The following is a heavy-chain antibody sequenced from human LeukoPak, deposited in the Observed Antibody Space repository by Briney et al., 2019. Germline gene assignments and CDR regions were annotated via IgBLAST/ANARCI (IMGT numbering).Heavy chain of an antibody. CDR2: INHNSGGK. CDR1: GYTFTGYY. J-gene: IGHJ4*02. CDR3: ARVITGSLTPYDY. V-gene: IGHV1-2*02. D-gene: IGHD1-20*01. Sequence: GASLKDSCKASGYTFTGYYVHWVRQAPGQGLEWMGWINHNSGGKNYARKFQGRVTMTRDTSISTAYMELSRLRSDDTAVYYCARVITGSLTPYDYWGQGTLVTVSS.